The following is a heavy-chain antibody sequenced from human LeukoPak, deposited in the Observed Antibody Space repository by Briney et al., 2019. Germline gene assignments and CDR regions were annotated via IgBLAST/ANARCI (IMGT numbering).Heavy chain of an antibody. CDR2: INPSGGST. V-gene: IGHV1-46*01. J-gene: IGHJ5*02. CDR1: GYTFTSYY. Sequence: ASVKVSCKESGYTFTSYYMHWVRQAPGQGLEWMGIINPSGGSTSYAQKFQGRFNMTRDMSTSTVYMELSSLRSEDTAVYYCARHRVYSSGGFDPWGQGTLVTVSS. CDR3: ARHRVYSSGGFDP. D-gene: IGHD6-19*01.